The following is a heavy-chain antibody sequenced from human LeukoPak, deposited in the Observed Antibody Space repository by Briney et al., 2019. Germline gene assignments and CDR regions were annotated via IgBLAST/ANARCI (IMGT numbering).Heavy chain of an antibody. J-gene: IGHJ4*02. D-gene: IGHD3-16*01. CDR3: ARDRGGLGYYFDY. V-gene: IGHV3-66*01. Sequence: LTCAVYGGSFSGYYMSWVRQAPGKGLEWVSVIYSGGSTYYADSVKGRFTISRDSSKNTLYLQMNSLRAEDTAVYYCARDRGGLGYYFDYWGQGTLVTVSS. CDR2: IYSGGST. CDR1: GGSFSGYY.